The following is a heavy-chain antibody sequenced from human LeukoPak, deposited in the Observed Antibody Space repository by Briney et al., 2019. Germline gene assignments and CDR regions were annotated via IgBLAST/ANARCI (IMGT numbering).Heavy chain of an antibody. CDR3: ARVSRYCSSTSCPADYYMDV. Sequence: ASVKVSCKASGYTFTSYYMHWVRQAPGQGLEWMGIINPSGGSTSYAQKFQGRVTMTRDTSTSTVYMELSSLRSEDTAVYYCARVSRYCSSTSCPADYYMDVWGKGTTVTVSS. CDR2: INPSGGST. CDR1: GYTFTSYY. D-gene: IGHD2-2*01. J-gene: IGHJ6*03. V-gene: IGHV1-46*01.